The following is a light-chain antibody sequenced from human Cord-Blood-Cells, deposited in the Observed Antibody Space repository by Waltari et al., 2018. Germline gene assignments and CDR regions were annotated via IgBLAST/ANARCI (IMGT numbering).Light chain of an antibody. V-gene: IGKV1-8*01. CDR2: AAS. CDR3: QQYYSYPPT. J-gene: IGKJ1*01. Sequence: AIRMTQSPSSLAASTGDRVTITCRASQGISSYLAWYLQKPGKAPKLLIYAASTLQSGVPSRFSGSGSVTDFTLTISCLQSEDFATYYCQQYYSYPPTFGQGTKVEIK. CDR1: QGISSY.